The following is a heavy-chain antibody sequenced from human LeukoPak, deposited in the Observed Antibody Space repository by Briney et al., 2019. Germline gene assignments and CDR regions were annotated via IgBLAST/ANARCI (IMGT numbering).Heavy chain of an antibody. J-gene: IGHJ4*02. CDR3: AIGGWYYFDY. V-gene: IGHV4-59*01. Sequence: SETLSLTCTLSGGSISSYYGSWIRQPPGKGLEWIGYIYYSGSTNYNPSLKSRVTISVDTSKNQFSLKLSSVTAADTAVYYCAIGGWYYFDYCGQGTQVTVSS. CDR2: IYYSGST. CDR1: GGSISSYY. D-gene: IGHD6-19*01.